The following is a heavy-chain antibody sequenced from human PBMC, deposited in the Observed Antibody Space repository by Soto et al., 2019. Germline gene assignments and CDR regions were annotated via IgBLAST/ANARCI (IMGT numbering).Heavy chain of an antibody. Sequence: PSETLSLTCTVSGGSISSYYWSWIRQPPGKGLEWIGYIYYSGSTNYNPSLKSRVTISVDTSKNQFSLKLSSVTAADTAVYYCARGSNYDFWSGYGENWFDPWGQGTLVTVS. J-gene: IGHJ5*02. CDR2: IYYSGST. CDR3: ARGSNYDFWSGYGENWFDP. D-gene: IGHD3-3*01. V-gene: IGHV4-59*01. CDR1: GGSISSYY.